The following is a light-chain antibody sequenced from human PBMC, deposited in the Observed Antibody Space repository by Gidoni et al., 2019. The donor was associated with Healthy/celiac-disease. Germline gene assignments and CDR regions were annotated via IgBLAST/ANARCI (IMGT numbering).Light chain of an antibody. V-gene: IGKV4-1*01. Sequence: DIVMTQSPDSLAVSLGERATINCKSSQSVLYSSNNKNYLAWYQQKPGQLPKLFIYWASTRESGVPDRFSGSGSGTDFTLTISSLQAEDVAVYYCQQYYSTPLFTFGPGTKVDIK. J-gene: IGKJ3*01. CDR2: WAS. CDR3: QQYYSTPLFT. CDR1: QSVLYSSNNKNY.